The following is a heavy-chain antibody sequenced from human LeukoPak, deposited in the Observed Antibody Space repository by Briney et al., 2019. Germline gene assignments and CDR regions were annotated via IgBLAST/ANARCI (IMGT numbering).Heavy chain of an antibody. D-gene: IGHD2-2*01. J-gene: IGHJ4*02. CDR1: LDSIRNYY. Sequence: PSETLSLTCAVPLDSIRNYYWNWIRQSPGRGLGWIGYVYYTGSSNYHPSLRGRVTMSVAVSTSQVSLTLRSVRDADTAIYYCAGSSKWYFFEFWGQGTRVTVSS. CDR3: AGSSKWYFFEF. V-gene: IGHV4-59*01. CDR2: VYYTGSS.